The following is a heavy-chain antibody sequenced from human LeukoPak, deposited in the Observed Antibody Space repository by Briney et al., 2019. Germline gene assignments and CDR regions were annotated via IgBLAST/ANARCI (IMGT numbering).Heavy chain of an antibody. CDR1: GFTFSSYS. J-gene: IGHJ6*02. CDR3: ARGFGELSEGYGMDV. Sequence: GGSLTLSCAASGFTFSSYSMNWVRQAPGKGLEWVPCISSSSSYIYYAESVKGRFTVSRDNAKNSLYLQMNSLRAEDTAVYYCARGFGELSEGYGMDVWGQGTTVTVSS. D-gene: IGHD3-10*01. V-gene: IGHV3-21*01. CDR2: ISSSSSYI.